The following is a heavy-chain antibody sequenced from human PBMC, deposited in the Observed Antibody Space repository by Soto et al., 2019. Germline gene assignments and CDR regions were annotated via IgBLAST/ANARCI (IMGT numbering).Heavy chain of an antibody. D-gene: IGHD3-16*01. CDR2: IYSGGST. CDR1: GFTVSSIY. CDR3: ARGLLGVNQAY. V-gene: IGHV3-66*01. Sequence: GESLKISCAASGFTVSSIYMSWVRQAPGKGLEWVSVIYSGGSTYYADSVKGRFTISRDNSKDTLYLQMNSLRADDTAVYFCARGLLGVNQAYWGQGTLVTVSS. J-gene: IGHJ4*02.